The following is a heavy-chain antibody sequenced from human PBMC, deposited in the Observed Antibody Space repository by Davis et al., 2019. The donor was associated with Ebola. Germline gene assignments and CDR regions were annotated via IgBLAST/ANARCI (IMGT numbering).Heavy chain of an antibody. J-gene: IGHJ2*01. D-gene: IGHD4-17*01. Sequence: PGGSLRLSCAASGFTFRTYAMAWIRQAPGKGLEWVSVVYRSGNRPYYADSVKGRFAISRDNSKNTVYLQMNNLRAEDTALYYCARHASGDFWYFGLWGRGTLVTVSS. CDR2: VYRSGNRP. V-gene: IGHV3-23*05. CDR1: GFTFRTYA. CDR3: ARHASGDFWYFGL.